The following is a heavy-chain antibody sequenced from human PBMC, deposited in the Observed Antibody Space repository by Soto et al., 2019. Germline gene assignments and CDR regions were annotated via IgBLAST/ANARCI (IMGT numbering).Heavy chain of an antibody. D-gene: IGHD1-26*01. J-gene: IGHJ6*02. CDR3: AREEPVYYYYYGMDV. CDR1: GFTFSSYA. CDR2: ISYDGSNK. Sequence: VGSLRLSCAASGFTFSSYAMHWVRQAPGKGLEWVAVISYDGSNKYYADSVKGRFTISRDNSKNTLYLQMNSLRAEDTAVYYCAREEPVYYYYYGMDVWGQGTTVTVSS. V-gene: IGHV3-30-3*01.